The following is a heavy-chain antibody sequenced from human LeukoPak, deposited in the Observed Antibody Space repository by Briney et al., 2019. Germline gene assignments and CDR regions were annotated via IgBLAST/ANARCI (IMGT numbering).Heavy chain of an antibody. Sequence: PGGSLRLSCAASGFTFSDYSMNWVRQAPGKGLVWISYIGIDSGNTNYADSVKGRFTISGDKAKNSLYLQMNSLRVEDTAVYYCARDYKYAFDNWGQGTLVTVPS. CDR3: ARDYKYAFDN. CDR1: GFTFSDYS. V-gene: IGHV3-48*01. J-gene: IGHJ4*02. CDR2: IGIDSGNT. D-gene: IGHD5-24*01.